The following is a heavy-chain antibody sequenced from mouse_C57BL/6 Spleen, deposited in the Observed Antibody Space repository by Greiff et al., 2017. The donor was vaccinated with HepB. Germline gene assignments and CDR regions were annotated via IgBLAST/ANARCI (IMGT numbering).Heavy chain of an antibody. CDR2: ISSGGSYT. CDR1: GFTFSSYG. Sequence: EVQLVESGGDLVKPGGSLKLSCAASGFTFSSYGMSWVRQTPDKRLEWVATISSGGSYTYYPDSVKGRFTISRDNAKNTLYLQMSSLKSEDTAMYYCARHGVGSVLFFAYWGQGTLVTVSA. V-gene: IGHV5-6*01. J-gene: IGHJ3*01. CDR3: ARHGVGSVLFFAY. D-gene: IGHD1-1*01.